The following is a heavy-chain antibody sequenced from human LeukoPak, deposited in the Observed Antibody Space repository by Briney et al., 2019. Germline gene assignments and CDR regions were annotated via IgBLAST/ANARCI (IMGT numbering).Heavy chain of an antibody. V-gene: IGHV3-30-3*01. Sequence: GGSLRLSCAASGLTFSSYAMHWVRQAPGKGLEWVAVISYDGSNKYYADSVKGRFTISRDNSKNTLYLQMNSLRAEDTAVYYCAREVAWSVFDYWGQGTLVTVSS. CDR3: AREVAWSVFDY. J-gene: IGHJ4*02. CDR2: ISYDGSNK. D-gene: IGHD3-3*01. CDR1: GLTFSSYA.